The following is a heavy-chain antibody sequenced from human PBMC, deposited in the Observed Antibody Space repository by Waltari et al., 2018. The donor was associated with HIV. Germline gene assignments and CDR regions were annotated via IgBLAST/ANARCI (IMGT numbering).Heavy chain of an antibody. CDR3: ATDAGDLRFGAFDV. D-gene: IGHD3-10*01. V-gene: IGHV1-24*01. J-gene: IGHJ3*01. Sequence: QVQLVQSGAEVKKPGASVKVSCKVSDYTFTELTIQWVRQAPGKGLEWMGIFDPQHGETIYAEEFQGRVSMTGDTSANTASMELRSLRSWDTAVYYCATDAGDLRFGAFDVWGQGTVVTVSS. CDR2: FDPQHGET. CDR1: DYTFTELT.